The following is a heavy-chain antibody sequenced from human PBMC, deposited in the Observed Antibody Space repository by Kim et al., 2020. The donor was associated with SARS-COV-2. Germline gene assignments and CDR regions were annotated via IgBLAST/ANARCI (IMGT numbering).Heavy chain of an antibody. J-gene: IGHJ6*02. V-gene: IGHV4-34*01. Sequence: SETLSLTCAVFGGSLSGYHWTWIRQSPGKGLEWIGEINHSGGTNCIPSLKSRVTMSLDTSKNQFSLKLRSVTAADTAVCYCARGRAGVVPSPILGRGPYYDYYAMDVWGQGTPVTVSS. CDR1: GGSLSGYH. D-gene: IGHD3-3*01. CDR3: ARGRAGVVPSPILGRGPYYDYYAMDV. CDR2: INHSGGT.